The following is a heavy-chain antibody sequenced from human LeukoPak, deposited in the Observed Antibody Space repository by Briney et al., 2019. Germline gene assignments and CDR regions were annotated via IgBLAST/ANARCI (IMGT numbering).Heavy chain of an antibody. D-gene: IGHD5-12*01. J-gene: IGHJ6*03. CDR2: INPSGGST. CDR3: ARLNSGYDSRYYYYYYMDV. CDR1: GYTFTSYY. V-gene: IGHV1-46*01. Sequence: ASVKVSCKASGYTFTSYYMHWVRQAPGQGLEWMGIINPSGGSTSYAQKFQGRVTMTRDTSTSTVYMELSSLRSEDTAVYYCARLNSGYDSRYYYYYYMDVWGKGTTVTVSS.